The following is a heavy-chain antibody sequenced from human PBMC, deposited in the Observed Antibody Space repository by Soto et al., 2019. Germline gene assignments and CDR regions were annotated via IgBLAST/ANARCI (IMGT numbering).Heavy chain of an antibody. Sequence: SETLSLTCAVSGGSFTSNNWWTWVRQPPGQGLEWIGEIYRTGSTNYNPSHKSRVTISLDKSENQFSLNVTSLTAADTAVYYCASRDPGTSVDYWGQGTLFTVCS. J-gene: IGHJ4*02. CDR3: ASRDPGTSVDY. D-gene: IGHD1-7*01. CDR1: GGSFTSNNW. CDR2: IYRTGST. V-gene: IGHV4-4*02.